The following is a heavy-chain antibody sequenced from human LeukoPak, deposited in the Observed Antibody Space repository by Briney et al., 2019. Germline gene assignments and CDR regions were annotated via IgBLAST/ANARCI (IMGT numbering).Heavy chain of an antibody. V-gene: IGHV3-64*01. J-gene: IGHJ6*02. CDR2: ISTNGDIT. CDR3: ARWMYGMDV. Sequence: GGSLRLSCAASGFTFSSYAMHWVRQAPGKGLEYVSVISTNGDITYYANSVKGRFTISRDNSKSTLYLQMGSLRAEDMAVYYCARWMYGMDVWGQGTTVTVSS. D-gene: IGHD2-2*03. CDR1: GFTFSSYA.